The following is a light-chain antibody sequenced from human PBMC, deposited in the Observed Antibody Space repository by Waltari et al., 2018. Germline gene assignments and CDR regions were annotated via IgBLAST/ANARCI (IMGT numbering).Light chain of an antibody. Sequence: EIVMTQSPDSLAVSLGERATINCKSSQSVLYSSDNKNYLVWYQQKQGQPPKLLIYWASTRESGVPDRFSGSGSGTDFTLTISSLQAEDVAVYYCQQYYSSLPTFGQGTKVEIK. CDR2: WAS. J-gene: IGKJ1*01. CDR3: QQYYSSLPT. V-gene: IGKV4-1*01. CDR1: QSVLYSSDNKNY.